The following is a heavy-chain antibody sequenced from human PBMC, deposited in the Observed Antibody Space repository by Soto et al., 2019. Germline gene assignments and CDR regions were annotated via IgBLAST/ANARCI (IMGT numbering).Heavy chain of an antibody. CDR3: AGQLNSSGWKVSARWFDP. CDR1: GGSISSSSYY. J-gene: IGHJ5*02. D-gene: IGHD6-19*01. Sequence: QLQLQESGPGLVKPSETLSLTCTVSGGSISSSSYYWGWIRQPPGKGLEWIGSIYYSGSTYYNPSLKSRVTISVDTSKNQFSLKLSSVTAADTAVYYCAGQLNSSGWKVSARWFDPWGQGTLVTVSS. CDR2: IYYSGST. V-gene: IGHV4-39*01.